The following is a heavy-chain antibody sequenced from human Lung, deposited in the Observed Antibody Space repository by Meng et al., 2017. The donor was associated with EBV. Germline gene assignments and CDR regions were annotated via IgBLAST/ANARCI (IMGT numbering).Heavy chain of an antibody. D-gene: IGHD6-19*01. J-gene: IGHJ4*02. CDR3: AGVDSSGWYLDY. CDR2: IYSDASA. CDR1: GFSVSRNY. V-gene: IGHV3-53*01. Sequence: EVQLVESGGGLIQPGGSLRLSCAASGFSVSRNYMNWVRQAPGLGLEWVAVIYSDASAYYADSVKGRFIISRDSSKNTLYLQMNSLRDEDTAVYYCAGVDSSGWYLDYWGLGTLVTVSS.